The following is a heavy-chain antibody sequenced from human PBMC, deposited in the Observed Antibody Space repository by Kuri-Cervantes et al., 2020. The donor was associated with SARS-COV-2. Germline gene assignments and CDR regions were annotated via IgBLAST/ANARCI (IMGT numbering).Heavy chain of an antibody. CDR3: ARHMYGGYEIIDY. D-gene: IGHD5-12*01. Sequence: RAPGKGLEWIGSIYYSGSTYYNPSLKSRVTISVDTSKNQFSLKLSSVTAADTAVYYCARHMYGGYEIIDYWGQGTLVTVSS. J-gene: IGHJ4*02. V-gene: IGHV4-39*01. CDR2: IYYSGST.